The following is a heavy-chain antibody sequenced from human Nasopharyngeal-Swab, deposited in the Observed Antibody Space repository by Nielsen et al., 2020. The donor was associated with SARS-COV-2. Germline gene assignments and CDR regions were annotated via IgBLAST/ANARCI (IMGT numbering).Heavy chain of an antibody. CDR2: IYPGDSDT. CDR1: GYSSTSYW. CDR3: ARGFWDYDAFDI. Sequence: KVFCKGSGYSSTSYWIVWVRQMPGKGLEWMGTIYPGDSDTRYSPSFQGQVTISADKSISTAYLQWSSLKASDTAMYYCARGFWDYDAFDIWGQGTMVTVSS. V-gene: IGHV5-51*01. J-gene: IGHJ3*02. D-gene: IGHD3-3*01.